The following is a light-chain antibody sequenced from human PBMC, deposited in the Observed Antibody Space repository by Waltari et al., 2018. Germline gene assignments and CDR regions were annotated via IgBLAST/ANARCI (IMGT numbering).Light chain of an antibody. J-gene: IGLJ2*01. V-gene: IGLV3-19*01. CDR2: DQN. Sequence: TQDPAVSVAVGQTVRITCQGDSLRSYHASWYQQRPGQAPKLLIYDQNNRPSGVPGRFSGSSSDNTASLTITVAQAEDEAYYYCHSRDASGVGGAFGGGTKLTVL. CDR1: SLRSYH. CDR3: HSRDASGVGGA.